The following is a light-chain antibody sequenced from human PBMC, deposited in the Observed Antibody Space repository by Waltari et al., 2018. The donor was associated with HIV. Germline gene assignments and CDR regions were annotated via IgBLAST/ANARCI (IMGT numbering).Light chain of an antibody. CDR1: NHDVGTYNY. J-gene: IGLJ3*02. CDR3: SSYTSSISLV. CDR2: DGT. Sequence: QSALTQPASVSGSPGQSITISCTGTNHDVGTYNYVSWYQQHPGKAPKLMIYDGTDRPSGVSDRFSGSKSGNTASLTISGLQAEDEADYYCSSYTSSISLVFGGGTKVTVL. V-gene: IGLV2-14*03.